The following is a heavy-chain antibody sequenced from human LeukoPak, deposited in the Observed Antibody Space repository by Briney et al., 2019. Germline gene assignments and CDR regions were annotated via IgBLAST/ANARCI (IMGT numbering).Heavy chain of an antibody. Sequence: ASVKVSCKASGGTLSNYAISWVRQAPGQGLEWMGGIIPIFATANYARKFKGRVTITADKSTSTAYMELSSLRSEDTAVYYCARVESYYDSSAYYPFDYWGQGTLVTVSS. CDR3: ARVESYYDSSAYYPFDY. D-gene: IGHD3-22*01. V-gene: IGHV1-69*06. CDR2: IIPIFATA. CDR1: GGTLSNYA. J-gene: IGHJ4*02.